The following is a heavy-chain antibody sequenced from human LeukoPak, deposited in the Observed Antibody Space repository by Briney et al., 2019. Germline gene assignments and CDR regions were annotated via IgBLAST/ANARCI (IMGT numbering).Heavy chain of an antibody. Sequence: PGGSLRLSCAASGFTFSNYWMHWVRQAPGKGLVWVSRINSDGNNTNYADSVKGRFTISRDNSKNTLYLQMNSLRAEDTAIYYCAKDRDGYNWYYFDYWGQGTLVTVSS. V-gene: IGHV3-74*01. CDR1: GFTFSNYW. D-gene: IGHD5-24*01. CDR2: INSDGNNT. J-gene: IGHJ4*02. CDR3: AKDRDGYNWYYFDY.